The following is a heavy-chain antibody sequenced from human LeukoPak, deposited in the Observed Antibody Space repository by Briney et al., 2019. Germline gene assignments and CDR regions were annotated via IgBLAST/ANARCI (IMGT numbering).Heavy chain of an antibody. J-gene: IGHJ6*04. CDR2: IYPGDSDT. CDR1: GYSFTSYW. D-gene: IGHD3-10*01. CDR3: ARQGITMVRGAPAAYGMDV. V-gene: IGHV5-51*01. Sequence: GESLKIFCKGSGYSFTSYWIGWVRQMPGKGLEWMGIIYPGDSDTRYSPSFQGQVTISADKSINTAYLQWSSLKASDTAMYYCARQGITMVRGAPAAYGMDVWGKGTTVTVSS.